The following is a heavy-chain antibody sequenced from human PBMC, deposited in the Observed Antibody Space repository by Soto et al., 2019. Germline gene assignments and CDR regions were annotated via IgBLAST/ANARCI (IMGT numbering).Heavy chain of an antibody. CDR2: IYYSGST. V-gene: IGHV4-31*03. J-gene: IGHJ6*02. Sequence: QVQLQESVPGLVKPSQTLSLTCTVSGGSISSGGYYWSWIRQHPGKGLEWIGYIYYSGSTYYNPSLKSRVTISVDTSKNQFSLKLSSVTAADTAVYYCARDGKYYYYGMDVWGQGTTVTVSS. CDR1: GGSISSGGYY. CDR3: ARDGKYYYYGMDV.